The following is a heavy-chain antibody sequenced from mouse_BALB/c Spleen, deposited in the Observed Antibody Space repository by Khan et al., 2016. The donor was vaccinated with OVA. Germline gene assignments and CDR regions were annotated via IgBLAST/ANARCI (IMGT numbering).Heavy chain of an antibody. D-gene: IGHD1-3*01. CDR1: GFSLTSYG. Sequence: QVQLKESGPGLVAPSQSLFITCTVSGFSLTSYGVHWVRQPPGKGLEWLGVIWAGGSTNYNSALMSRLSISKDNSKSQVFLKMNSLQTDYTAMYYCARLEDIWGQGTTLTVSS. V-gene: IGHV2-9*02. CDR3: ARLEDI. CDR2: IWAGGST. J-gene: IGHJ2*01.